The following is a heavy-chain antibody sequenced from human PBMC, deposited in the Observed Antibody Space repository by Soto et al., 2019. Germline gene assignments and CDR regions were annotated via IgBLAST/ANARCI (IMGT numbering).Heavy chain of an antibody. CDR3: ANLPLYGSGFDC. Sequence: EAQLVESGGGLVQPGRSLRLSCVASGFTFDDYAIHWVRQAPGKGLEWVSGISWNGAATGYADSVKGRFTISRDNAKNSLYHQMSSLRTEDTAIYYCANLPLYGSGFDCWGKGTLVTVSS. V-gene: IGHV3-9*01. J-gene: IGHJ4*02. CDR2: ISWNGAAT. D-gene: IGHD3-10*01. CDR1: GFTFDDYA.